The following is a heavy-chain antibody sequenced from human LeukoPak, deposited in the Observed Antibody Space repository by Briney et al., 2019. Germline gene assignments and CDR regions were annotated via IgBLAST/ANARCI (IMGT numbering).Heavy chain of an antibody. Sequence: GGSLRLSCAASGFIFTTYSVNWVRQAPGKGLEWVSSISSSSTYISYADSVEGRFTISRDNAKNSLYLQMNSLRAEDTSLYYCARVFSGNYYSGFDYWGQGTLVTVSS. V-gene: IGHV3-21*01. CDR1: GFIFTTYS. CDR3: ARVFSGNYYSGFDY. D-gene: IGHD3-10*01. J-gene: IGHJ4*02. CDR2: ISSSSTYI.